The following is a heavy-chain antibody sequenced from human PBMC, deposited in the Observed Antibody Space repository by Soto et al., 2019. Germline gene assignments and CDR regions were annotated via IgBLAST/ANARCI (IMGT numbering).Heavy chain of an antibody. Sequence: GGSLRLSCAASGFTFSSYSMNWVRQAPGKGLEWVSSISSSSSYIYYADSVKGRFTISRDNAKNSLYLQMNSLRAEDTAVYYFARGSLKDYDFWSGKTDYFDYWGQGTLVTVSS. CDR1: GFTFSSYS. D-gene: IGHD3-3*01. CDR2: ISSSSSYI. CDR3: ARGSLKDYDFWSGKTDYFDY. J-gene: IGHJ4*02. V-gene: IGHV3-21*01.